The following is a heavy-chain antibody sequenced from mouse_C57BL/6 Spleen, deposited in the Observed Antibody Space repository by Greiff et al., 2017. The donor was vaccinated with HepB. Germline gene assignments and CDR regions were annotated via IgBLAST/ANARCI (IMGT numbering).Heavy chain of an antibody. Sequence: VQLQQSGPVLVKPGASVKMSCKASGYTFTDYYMNWVKQSHGKSLEWIGVINPYNGGTSYNQKFKGKATLTVDKSSSTAYMELNSLTSEDSAVYYCATHYYGSPFAYWGQGTLVTVSA. D-gene: IGHD1-1*01. CDR3: ATHYYGSPFAY. CDR1: GYTFTDYY. J-gene: IGHJ3*01. CDR2: INPYNGGT. V-gene: IGHV1-19*01.